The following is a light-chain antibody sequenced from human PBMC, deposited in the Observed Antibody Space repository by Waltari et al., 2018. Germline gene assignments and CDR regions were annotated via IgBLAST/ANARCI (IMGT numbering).Light chain of an antibody. Sequence: EIVLTQSPGTLSLSPGERATLPGRASQSVSSSYLAWYQQKTGKAPRLLIYGASSRATGIPDRFSGSGSGTDFTLTISRLEPEDFAVYYCQQYGSSPSTFGGGTKVEIK. J-gene: IGKJ4*01. CDR2: GAS. CDR3: QQYGSSPST. V-gene: IGKV3-20*01. CDR1: QSVSSSY.